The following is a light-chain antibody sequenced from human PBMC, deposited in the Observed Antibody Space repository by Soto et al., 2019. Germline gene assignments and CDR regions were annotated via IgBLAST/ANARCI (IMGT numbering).Light chain of an antibody. CDR1: SSDVGGYNY. J-gene: IGLJ2*01. Sequence: QSALTQPASVSGSPGQSITISCTGTSSDVGGYNYVSWYQQYPGKAPKLMIFEVRNRPSGVSHRFSGSKSGDTASLTISGLQAADEADYYCSSYTSSSTLVFGGGTQLTVL. CDR2: EVR. CDR3: SSYTSSSTLV. V-gene: IGLV2-14*01.